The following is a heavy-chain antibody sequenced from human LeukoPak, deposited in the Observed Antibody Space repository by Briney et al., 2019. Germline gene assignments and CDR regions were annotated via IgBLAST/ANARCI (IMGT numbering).Heavy chain of an antibody. Sequence: GGSLRLSCAASGFTFSSYSMNWVRQAPGKGLEWVSSISSSSSYIYYADSVKGRFTISRDNAKNSLYLQMNSLRAEDTAVYYCARSFLSIAAAGTDYWGQGTLVTVSS. D-gene: IGHD6-13*01. CDR3: ARSFLSIAAAGTDY. CDR2: ISSSSSYI. J-gene: IGHJ4*02. V-gene: IGHV3-21*01. CDR1: GFTFSSYS.